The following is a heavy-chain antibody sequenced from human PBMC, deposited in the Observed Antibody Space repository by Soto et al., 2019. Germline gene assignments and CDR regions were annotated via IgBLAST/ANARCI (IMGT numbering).Heavy chain of an antibody. D-gene: IGHD3-10*01. Sequence: GGSLRLSCAASGFTFSSYGMHWVRQAPGKGLEWVAVIWYDGSHIYYAESVEGRFTVSRDNSKNTLYLQMDRLRVEDTAVYYCARGFAGGSSFYSFDFWGLGTLVTVSS. V-gene: IGHV3-30*19. CDR1: GFTFSSYG. CDR2: IWYDGSHI. CDR3: ARGFAGGSSFYSFDF. J-gene: IGHJ4*02.